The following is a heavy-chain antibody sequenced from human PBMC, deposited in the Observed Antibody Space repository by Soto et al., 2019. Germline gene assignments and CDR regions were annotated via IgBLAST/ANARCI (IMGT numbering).Heavy chain of an antibody. V-gene: IGHV3-74*01. J-gene: IGHJ4*02. CDR1: GFTFSSYW. D-gene: IGHD1-7*01. Sequence: GGSLRLSCAASGFTFSSYWMHWVRQAPGKGLVWVSRINSDGSSTSYADSVKGRFTISRDNAKNTLYLQMNGLRAEDTAVYYCARDFDLELIDYWGQGTLVTVSS. CDR2: INSDGSST. CDR3: ARDFDLELIDY.